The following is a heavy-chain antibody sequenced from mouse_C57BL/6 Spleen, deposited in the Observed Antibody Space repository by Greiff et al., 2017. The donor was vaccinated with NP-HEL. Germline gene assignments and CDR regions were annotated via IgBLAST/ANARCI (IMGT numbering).Heavy chain of an antibody. CDR3: ERAHYYGSLYDFDY. Sequence: EVKLVESGGGLVKPGGSLKLSCAASGFTFSSYAMSWVRQTPEKRLEWVATISDGGSYTYYPDNVKGRFTISRDNAKNNLYLQMSHLKSEDTAMYYCERAHYYGSLYDFDYWGQGTTLTVSS. J-gene: IGHJ2*01. CDR2: ISDGGSYT. D-gene: IGHD1-1*01. CDR1: GFTFSSYA. V-gene: IGHV5-4*03.